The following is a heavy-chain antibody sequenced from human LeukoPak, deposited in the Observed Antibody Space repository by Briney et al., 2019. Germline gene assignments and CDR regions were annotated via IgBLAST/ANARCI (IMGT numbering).Heavy chain of an antibody. Sequence: GASVKVSCKASGYTFTGYYMHWMRQAPGQGLEWMGWINPNSGGTNYAQKFQGRVTMTRDTSINTAYMELSRLRSDDTAVYYCARGRDIAAAGTAIFDYWGQGTLVTVSS. CDR2: INPNSGGT. J-gene: IGHJ4*02. CDR3: ARGRDIAAAGTAIFDY. V-gene: IGHV1-2*02. D-gene: IGHD6-13*01. CDR1: GYTFTGYY.